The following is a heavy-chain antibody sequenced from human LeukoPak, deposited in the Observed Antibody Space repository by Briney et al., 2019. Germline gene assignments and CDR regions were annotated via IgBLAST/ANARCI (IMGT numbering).Heavy chain of an antibody. V-gene: IGHV4-34*01. CDR2: INHSGST. J-gene: IGHJ2*01. CDR3: ARLTRYFDL. CDR1: GGSFSGYY. Sequence: SETLSLTCAVYGGSFSGYYWSWIRQPPGKGLEWIGEINHSGSTNYNPSLKSRLTMSVDTSKNHFSLNLSSVTAADTAVYYCARLTRYFDLWGRGTLVTVSS.